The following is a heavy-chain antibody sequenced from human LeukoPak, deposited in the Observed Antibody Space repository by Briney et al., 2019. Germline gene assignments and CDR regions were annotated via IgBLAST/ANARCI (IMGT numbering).Heavy chain of an antibody. CDR2: ISSSSSTI. CDR1: GFFISTYN. D-gene: IGHD5-12*01. Sequence: VQPGGSLRLSCVASGFFISTYNMNWVRQAPGKGLEWVSYISSSSSTIYYADSVKGRFAISRDNAQNSLYLQMNSLRDDDTAVYYCARDVSGYPYWGQGTLVTVSS. J-gene: IGHJ4*02. CDR3: ARDVSGYPY. V-gene: IGHV3-48*02.